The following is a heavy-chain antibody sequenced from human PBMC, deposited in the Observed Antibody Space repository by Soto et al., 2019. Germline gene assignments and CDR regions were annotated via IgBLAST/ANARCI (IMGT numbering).Heavy chain of an antibody. CDR2: ISWNSGSI. CDR1: GFTFDDYA. D-gene: IGHD1-26*01. V-gene: IGHV3-9*01. CDR3: AKDIHSGSYYTDAFDI. Sequence: GGSLRLSCAASGFTFDDYAMHWVRQAPGKGLEWVSGISWNSGSIGYADSVKGRFTISRDNAKNSLYLQMNSLRAEDTALYYCAKDIHSGSYYTDAFDIWGQGTMVTVSS. J-gene: IGHJ3*02.